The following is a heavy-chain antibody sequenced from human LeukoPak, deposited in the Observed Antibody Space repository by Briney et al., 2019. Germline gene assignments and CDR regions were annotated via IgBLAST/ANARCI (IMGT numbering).Heavy chain of an antibody. V-gene: IGHV3-23*01. CDR3: ARACIAAAGNYFDY. CDR2: ISGSGGST. D-gene: IGHD6-13*01. Sequence: GGSLRLSCAASGFXFSSYAISWVRQAPGKGLEWVSAISGSGGSTYYADSVKGRFTISRDNSKNTLYLQMNSLRAEDTAVYYCARACIAAAGNYFDYWGQGTLVTVSS. CDR1: GFXFSSYA. J-gene: IGHJ4*02.